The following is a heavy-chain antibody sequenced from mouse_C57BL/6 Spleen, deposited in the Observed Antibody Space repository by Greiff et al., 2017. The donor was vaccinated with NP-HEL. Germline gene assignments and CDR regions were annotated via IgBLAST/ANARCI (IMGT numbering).Heavy chain of an antibody. Sequence: EVKLEESGGDLVKPGGSLKLSCAASGFTFSSYGMSWVRQTPDKRLEWVATISSGGSYTYYPDSVKGRFTISRDNAKNTLYLQMSSLKSEDTAMYYCARHLVERDAMDYWGQGTSVTVSS. CDR3: ARHLVERDAMDY. J-gene: IGHJ4*01. D-gene: IGHD2-10*02. V-gene: IGHV5-6*02. CDR1: GFTFSSYG. CDR2: ISSGGSYT.